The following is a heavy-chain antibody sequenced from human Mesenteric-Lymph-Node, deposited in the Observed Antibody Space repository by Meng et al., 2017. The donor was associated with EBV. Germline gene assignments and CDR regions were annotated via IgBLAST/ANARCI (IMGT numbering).Heavy chain of an antibody. CDR1: GGSISGNNW. CDR2: VFHIGST. V-gene: IGHV4-4*02. Sequence: QGQLQEPGPGLVKPSGTLSLTCADSGGSISGNNWWSWIRQPPGKGLEWIGEVFHIGSTNYNPSLKSRVTISLDKSKNQFSLKLTSVTAADTAVYFCARVSEISGTWLDCWGQGTLVTVSS. CDR3: ARVSEISGTWLDC. J-gene: IGHJ1*01. D-gene: IGHD1-7*01.